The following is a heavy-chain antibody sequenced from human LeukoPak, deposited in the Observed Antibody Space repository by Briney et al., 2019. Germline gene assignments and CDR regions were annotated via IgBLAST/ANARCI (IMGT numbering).Heavy chain of an antibody. CDR2: INPNSGGT. D-gene: IGHD3-16*02. J-gene: IGHJ5*02. CDR3: ARDNSVGDIAWWFDP. Sequence: ASVKVSCKASGYTFTGYYMHWVRQAPGQGLEWIGWINPNSGGTNYAQKFQGRVTMTRDTSISTAYMELSRLRSEDTAVYYCARDNSVGDIAWWFDPWGQGTLVTVSS. V-gene: IGHV1-2*02. CDR1: GYTFTGYY.